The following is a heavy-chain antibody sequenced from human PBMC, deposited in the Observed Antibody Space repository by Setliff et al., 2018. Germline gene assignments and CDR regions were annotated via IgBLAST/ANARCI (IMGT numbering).Heavy chain of an antibody. Sequence: SETLSLTCTVSGASLNSGTYYWGWIRQPPGKGLEWIGRIYYRGDTYYNASLKGRVTLLIDTAKNQISLRLSSVTAADTAVYFCARVTGFSYMDVWGKGTTVTVSS. CDR1: GASLNSGTYY. D-gene: IGHD3-3*01. V-gene: IGHV4-39*07. J-gene: IGHJ6*03. CDR3: ARVTGFSYMDV. CDR2: IYYRGDT.